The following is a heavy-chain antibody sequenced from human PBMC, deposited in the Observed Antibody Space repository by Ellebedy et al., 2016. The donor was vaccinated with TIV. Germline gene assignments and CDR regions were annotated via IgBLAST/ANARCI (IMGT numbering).Heavy chain of an antibody. V-gene: IGHV1-2*02. Sequence: ASVKVSXKASGYTFTGYYIHWVRQAPGQGLEWMGWINPNSGGTNYAQKFQGRVTMTRDTSISTAYMELSRLRSEDTAVYYCARILGYCSSTSCYAPGYWGQGTLVTVSS. CDR2: INPNSGGT. CDR1: GYTFTGYY. D-gene: IGHD2-2*01. J-gene: IGHJ4*02. CDR3: ARILGYCSSTSCYAPGY.